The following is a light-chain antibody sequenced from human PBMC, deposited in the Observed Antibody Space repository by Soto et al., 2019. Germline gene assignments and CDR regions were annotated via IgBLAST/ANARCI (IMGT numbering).Light chain of an antibody. CDR3: SSATSGSSYL. CDR1: SSDVGAYNS. J-gene: IGLJ1*01. CDR2: SVT. Sequence: QLVLTQPASVSGSPGQSITISCTGTSSDVGAYNSVSWYQQHPDKAPKLIIFSVTSRTSGLSDRFSGSKSDNTTSLTISGLRTEDEADYYCSSATSGSSYLFGTGTKVTVL. V-gene: IGLV2-14*03.